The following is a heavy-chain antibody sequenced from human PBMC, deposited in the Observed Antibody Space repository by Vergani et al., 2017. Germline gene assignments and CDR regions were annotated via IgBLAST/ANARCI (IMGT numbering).Heavy chain of an antibody. Sequence: QVQLQESGPGLVKPSQTLSLTCTVSGGSISSGGYYWSWIRQHPGKGLEWIGYIYYSGSTNYNPSLKSRVTISVDRSKNQFSLKLSSVTAADTAVYYCARAPMVRGVIRFDPWGQGTLVTVSS. CDR3: ARAPMVRGVIRFDP. CDR2: IYYSGST. J-gene: IGHJ5*02. V-gene: IGHV4-31*03. CDR1: GGSISSGGYY. D-gene: IGHD3-10*01.